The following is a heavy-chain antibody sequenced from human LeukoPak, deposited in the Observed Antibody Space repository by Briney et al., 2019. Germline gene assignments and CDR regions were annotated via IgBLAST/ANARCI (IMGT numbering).Heavy chain of an antibody. CDR1: GGSISSGSYC. V-gene: IGHV4-61*09. J-gene: IGHJ6*03. D-gene: IGHD2-15*01. CDR2: IFSSGST. Sequence: PSETLSLTCTVSGGSISSGSYCWSWIRQPAGKGLEWIGHIFSSGSTNYNPSLKSRVTISVDTSKNQFSLKLSSVIAADMAVYYCARGRRRYCSGGSCYLYDYYYYYMGVWGKGTTVTVSS. CDR3: ARGRRRYCSGGSCYLYDYYYYYMGV.